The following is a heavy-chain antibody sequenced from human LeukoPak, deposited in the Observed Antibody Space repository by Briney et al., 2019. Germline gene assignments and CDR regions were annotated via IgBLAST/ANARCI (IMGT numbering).Heavy chain of an antibody. V-gene: IGHV4-59*01. Sequence: PSETLSLTCTVSGGSISGYYWSWIRQPPGKGLEWVGYISYSGSTNYNPSLKSRVTISVDTSKNQFSLKLSSVTAADTAIYYCAREGRAVSLFAYWGQGTLVTASS. CDR2: ISYSGST. CDR3: AREGRAVSLFAY. CDR1: GGSISGYY. J-gene: IGHJ4*02. D-gene: IGHD2/OR15-2a*01.